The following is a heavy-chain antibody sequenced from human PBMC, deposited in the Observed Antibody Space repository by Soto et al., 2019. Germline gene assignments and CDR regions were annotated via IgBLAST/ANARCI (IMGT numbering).Heavy chain of an antibody. CDR3: AKGHIGYCSGGSCWVDY. CDR1: GFTFSSYA. Sequence: GGSLRLSCAACGFTFSSYAMSWVRQAPGKGLEWVSAISGSGGSTYYADSVKGRFTISRDNSKNTLYLQMNSLRAEDTAVYYCAKGHIGYCSGGSCWVDYWGQGTLVTVSS. J-gene: IGHJ4*02. CDR2: ISGSGGST. D-gene: IGHD2-15*01. V-gene: IGHV3-23*01.